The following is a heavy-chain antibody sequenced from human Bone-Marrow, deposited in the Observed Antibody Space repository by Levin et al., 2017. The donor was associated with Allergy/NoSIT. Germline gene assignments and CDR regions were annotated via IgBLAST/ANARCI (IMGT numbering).Heavy chain of an antibody. CDR3: TTGYAGVSYYYDSSGPGDGMDV. J-gene: IGHJ6*02. CDR1: GFTFSNAW. V-gene: IGHV3-15*01. Sequence: GESLKISCAASGFTFSNAWMSWVRQAPGKGLEWVGRIKSKTDGGTTDYAAPVKGRFTISRDDSKNTLYLQMNSLKTEDTAVYYCTTGYAGVSYYYDSSGPGDGMDVWGQGTTVTVSS. D-gene: IGHD3-22*01. CDR2: IKSKTDGGTT.